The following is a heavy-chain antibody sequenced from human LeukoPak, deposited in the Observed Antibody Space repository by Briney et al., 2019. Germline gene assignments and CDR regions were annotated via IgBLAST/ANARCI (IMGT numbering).Heavy chain of an antibody. CDR3: ARTSGPFDY. D-gene: IGHD3-10*01. Sequence: GGSPRLSCVASGFMFSVYGMHWVRQAPGKGLEWVAVIWNDGSNKYYADSVKGRFTISRDNSKNTLYLQMNSLRAEDTAVYSCARTSGPFDYWGQGTLVTVSS. CDR1: GFMFSVYG. CDR2: IWNDGSNK. V-gene: IGHV3-33*01. J-gene: IGHJ4*02.